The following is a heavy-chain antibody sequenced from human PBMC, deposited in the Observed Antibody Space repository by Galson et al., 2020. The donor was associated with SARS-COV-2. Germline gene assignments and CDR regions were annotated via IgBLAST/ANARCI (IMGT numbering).Heavy chain of an antibody. CDR2: ISYSGST. D-gene: IGHD2-2*01. CDR1: GDSITSSSYY. Sequence: SETLSLTCTVSGDSITSSSYYWGWIRQPPGKGLEWIGYISYSGSTYYNPSLNSRVTISVDTSKNQFSLKLTSVTAADTGVYFCARPDAAGWFDPWGQGTLVTVS. V-gene: IGHV4-39*01. CDR3: ARPDAAGWFDP. J-gene: IGHJ5*02.